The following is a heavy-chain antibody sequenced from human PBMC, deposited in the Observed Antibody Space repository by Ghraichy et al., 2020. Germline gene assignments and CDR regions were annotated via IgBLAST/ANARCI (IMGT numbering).Heavy chain of an antibody. CDR2: INHSGST. D-gene: IGHD6-19*01. V-gene: IGHV4-34*01. CDR3: ARRGFTGWY. Sequence: SETLSLTCAVYGGSFSGYYWSWIRQPPGKGLEWIGEINHSGSTNYNPSLKSRVTISVDTSKNQFSLKLSSVTAADTAVYYCARRGFTGWYWGQGTLVTVSS. CDR1: GGSFSGYY. J-gene: IGHJ4*02.